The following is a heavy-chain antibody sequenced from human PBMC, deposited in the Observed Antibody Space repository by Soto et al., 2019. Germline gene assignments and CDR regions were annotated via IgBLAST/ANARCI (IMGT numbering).Heavy chain of an antibody. CDR2: ISAYNGNT. CDR3: GTTVTTYVALDI. Sequence: ASVKVSCKASGYTFTSYGISWVRQAPGQGLEWMGWISAYNGNTNYAQKLQGRVTMTTDTSTSTAYMELRSLRSDDTAVYYCGTTVTTYVALDIWGQGTMVTVSS. D-gene: IGHD4-4*01. CDR1: GYTFTSYG. V-gene: IGHV1-18*01. J-gene: IGHJ3*02.